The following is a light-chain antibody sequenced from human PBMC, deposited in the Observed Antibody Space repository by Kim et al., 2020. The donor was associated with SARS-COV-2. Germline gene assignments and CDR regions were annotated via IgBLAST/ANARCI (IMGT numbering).Light chain of an antibody. CDR3: QQYESLPLI. J-gene: IGKJ5*01. Sequence: DIQISQSPSSLHASIGDTVTITCQASQDIHDFLSSFQQKPGRAPKLLIYDASHLEPGVPSRFSGSGSGTHFIFNISSLQPEDTATYFCQQYESLPLIFGQGTRLEIK. CDR2: DAS. V-gene: IGKV1-33*01. CDR1: QDIHDF.